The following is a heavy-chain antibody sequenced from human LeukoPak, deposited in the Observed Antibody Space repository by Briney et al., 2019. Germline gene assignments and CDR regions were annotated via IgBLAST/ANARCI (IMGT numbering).Heavy chain of an antibody. Sequence: GASVKVSCKASGYTFTSYGISWVRQAPGQGLEWMGWISAYNGNTNYAQKLQGRVTMTTDTSTSTAYMELSSLRSEDTAVYYCATNREIGYCSGGSCYFENWFDPWGQGTLVTVSS. V-gene: IGHV1-18*01. D-gene: IGHD2-15*01. CDR3: ATNREIGYCSGGSCYFENWFDP. CDR2: ISAYNGNT. CDR1: GYTFTSYG. J-gene: IGHJ5*02.